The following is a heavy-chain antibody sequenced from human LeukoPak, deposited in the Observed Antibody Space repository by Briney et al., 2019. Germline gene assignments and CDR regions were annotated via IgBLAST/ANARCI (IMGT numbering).Heavy chain of an antibody. CDR3: AGTLSSGYNWFGP. Sequence: ASVTVSFTGPRYTSTIDGIGWVRPAPGQGLEWMGWISAYNGNTNYAQKLQGRVTMTTDTSTSTAYMELRSLRSDDTAVYYCAGTLSSGYNWFGPWGQGTLVTVSS. V-gene: IGHV1-18*01. CDR1: RYTSTIDG. CDR2: ISAYNGNT. D-gene: IGHD6-19*01. J-gene: IGHJ5*02.